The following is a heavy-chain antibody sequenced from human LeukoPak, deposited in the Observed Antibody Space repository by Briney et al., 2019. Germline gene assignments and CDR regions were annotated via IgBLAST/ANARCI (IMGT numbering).Heavy chain of an antibody. J-gene: IGHJ4*02. V-gene: IGHV5-10-1*01. CDR3: ARPTTVTTQTDY. D-gene: IGHD4-17*01. Sequence: GESLRISCKGSGYIFSNYWISWVRQMPGKGLEWMGRIDPIDSYTNYSPSFQGHVTMSVDKSTSTAYLQWSSLKASDTAMYYCARPTTVTTQTDYWGQGTLVTVSS. CDR2: IDPIDSYT. CDR1: GYIFSNYW.